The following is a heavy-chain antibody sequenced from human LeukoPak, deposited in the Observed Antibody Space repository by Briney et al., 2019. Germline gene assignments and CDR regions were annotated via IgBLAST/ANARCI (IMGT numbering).Heavy chain of an antibody. Sequence: GGSLRLSCAASGFTFSSYSMNWVRQAPGKGLEWVSSISSSSSYIYYADSVKGRFTISRDNAKNSLYLQMNSLRAEDTAVYYCASLTRWLQWEKGDAFDIWGQGTMVTASS. CDR3: ASLTRWLQWEKGDAFDI. J-gene: IGHJ3*02. D-gene: IGHD5-24*01. V-gene: IGHV3-21*01. CDR1: GFTFSSYS. CDR2: ISSSSSYI.